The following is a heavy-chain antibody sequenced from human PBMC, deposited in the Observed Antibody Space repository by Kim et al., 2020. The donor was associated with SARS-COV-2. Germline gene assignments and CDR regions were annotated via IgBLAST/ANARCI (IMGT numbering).Heavy chain of an antibody. V-gene: IGHV1-46*01. J-gene: IGHJ3*02. Sequence: NYAQQFQGRVTMTRDTSTSTVYMELSSLRSEDTAVYYCARDYRGADAFDIWGQGTMVTVSS. D-gene: IGHD4-4*01. CDR3: ARDYRGADAFDI.